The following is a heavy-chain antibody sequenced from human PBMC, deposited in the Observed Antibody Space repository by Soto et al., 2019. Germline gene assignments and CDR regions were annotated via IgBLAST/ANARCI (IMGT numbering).Heavy chain of an antibody. D-gene: IGHD2-2*01. CDR2: MNPNSGNT. Sequence: ASVKVSCKASGYTFTSYDINWVRQATGQGLEWMGWMNPNSGNTGYAQKFQGRVTMTRNTSISTAYMELSSLRSEDTAVYYCAGIGVVVPAAASFDYRGQGTLVTVSS. V-gene: IGHV1-8*01. CDR3: AGIGVVVPAAASFDY. J-gene: IGHJ4*02. CDR1: GYTFTSYD.